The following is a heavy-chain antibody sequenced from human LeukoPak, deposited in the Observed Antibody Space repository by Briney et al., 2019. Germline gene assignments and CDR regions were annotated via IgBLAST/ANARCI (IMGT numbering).Heavy chain of an antibody. J-gene: IGHJ4*02. V-gene: IGHV3-30*02. D-gene: IGHD3-3*01. CDR1: GFTFSSYG. CDR2: IRYDGSNK. Sequence: PGGSLRLSCAASGFTFSSYGMHWVRQAPGKGLEWVAFIRYDGSNKYYADSVKGRFTISRDNSKNTLYLQMNSLRAEDTAVYYCAKDSAANYDFWSGPPDYWGQGTLVTVSS. CDR3: AKDSAANYDFWSGPPDY.